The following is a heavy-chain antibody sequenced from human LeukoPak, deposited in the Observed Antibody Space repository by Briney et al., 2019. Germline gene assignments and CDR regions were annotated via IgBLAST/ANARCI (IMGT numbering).Heavy chain of an antibody. D-gene: IGHD6-19*01. V-gene: IGHV3-21*01. J-gene: IGHJ4*02. CDR1: GFTFSIYW. CDR3: ARVGYSSGWYFDY. CDR2: ISSTSSYI. Sequence: GGSLRLSCAASGFTFSIYWMYWVRQAPGKGLEWVSSISSTSSYIYYADSVKGRFTISRDNAQKSLYLQMNSLRAEDTAVYYCARVGYSSGWYFDYWGQGTLVTVSS.